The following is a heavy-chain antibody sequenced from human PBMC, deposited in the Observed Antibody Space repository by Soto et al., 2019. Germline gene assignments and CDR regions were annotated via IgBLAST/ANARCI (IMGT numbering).Heavy chain of an antibody. Sequence: PGESLKISCQSSAYSFTSYWISWVRQMPGKGLEWMGRIDPSDSYTTYSPSFQGHVTISADKSISTAYLQWSSLKASDTAMYYCARQHVGYCTTTGCYSRYYGMDVWGQGTTVTVSS. CDR3: ARQHVGYCTTTGCYSRYYGMDV. CDR1: AYSFTSYW. V-gene: IGHV5-10-1*01. CDR2: IDPSDSYT. D-gene: IGHD2-2*02. J-gene: IGHJ6*02.